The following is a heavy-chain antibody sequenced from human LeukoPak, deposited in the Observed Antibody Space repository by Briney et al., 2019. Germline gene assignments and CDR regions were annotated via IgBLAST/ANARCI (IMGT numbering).Heavy chain of an antibody. J-gene: IGHJ5*02. CDR3: ARHILRIQQWQNWFDP. CDR2: VFYTGST. D-gene: IGHD1/OR15-1a*01. CDR1: GGSISDINYY. Sequence: SETLSLTCSVSGGSISDINYYWGWIRQPPGKGPEWIGSVFYTGSTYYNPSLKSRVAIAVETSKNQFSLRLTSVTAADTAVYYCARHILRIQQWQNWFDPWGQGTLVTVSS. V-gene: IGHV4-39*01.